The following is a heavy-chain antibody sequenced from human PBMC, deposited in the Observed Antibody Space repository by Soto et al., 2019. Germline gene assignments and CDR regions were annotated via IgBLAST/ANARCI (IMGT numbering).Heavy chain of an antibody. D-gene: IGHD2-15*01. CDR3: ARGSIVVVVAAIFNWFDP. J-gene: IGHJ5*02. CDR1: GGTFSDYY. CDR2: INHSGST. V-gene: IGHV4-34*01. Sequence: LETLSLTCAVDGGTFSDYYWILLRPPPGKGLEWIGEINHSGSTNYNPSLKSRVTISVDTSKNQFSLKLSSVTAADTAVYYCARGSIVVVVAAIFNWFDPWGQGTLVTVSS.